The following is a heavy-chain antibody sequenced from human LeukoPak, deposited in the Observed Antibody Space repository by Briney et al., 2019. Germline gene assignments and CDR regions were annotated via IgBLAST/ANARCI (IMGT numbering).Heavy chain of an antibody. CDR2: IKGSGGST. V-gene: IGHV3-23*01. CDR1: GFTIGGFA. D-gene: IGHD3-10*01. J-gene: IGHJ4*02. CDR3: VKDFGKYYYGSGSYFDY. Sequence: PGGSLRLSCAASGFTIGGFAMTWVRQAPGKGLERVSAIKGSGGSTYYADSVKGRFTISRDNSKNTLYLQINSLRAEDTAVYYCVKDFGKYYYGSGSYFDYWGQGTLVTVSS.